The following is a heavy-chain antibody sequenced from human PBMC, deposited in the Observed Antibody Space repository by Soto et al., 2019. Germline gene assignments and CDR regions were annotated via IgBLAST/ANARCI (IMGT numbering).Heavy chain of an antibody. CDR3: ARHGSF. J-gene: IGHJ4*02. CDR1: GVSISDTSYY. CDR2: IYYSGNT. D-gene: IGHD3-16*01. Sequence: SETLSLTCTVSGVSISDTSYYWGWIRQPPGKRLEWIGSIYYSGNTYYNPSLKSRLTISVDSSKNQFSLNMTSVTAADTAVYYCARHGSFWGQGTLVTVSS. V-gene: IGHV4-39*01.